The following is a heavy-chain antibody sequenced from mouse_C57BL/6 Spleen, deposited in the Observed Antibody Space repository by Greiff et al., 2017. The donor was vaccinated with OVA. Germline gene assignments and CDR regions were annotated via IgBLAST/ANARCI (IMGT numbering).Heavy chain of an antibody. V-gene: IGHV1-26*01. CDR3: ARPRLLRLRRDY. Sequence: EVQLQQSGPELVKPGASVKISCKASGYTFTDYYMNWVKQSHGKSLEWIGDINPNNGGTSYNQKFKGKATLTVDKSSSTAYMELRSLTSKDSAVYYCARPRLLRLRRDYWGQGTTLTVSA. CDR2: INPNNGGT. J-gene: IGHJ2*01. CDR1: GYTFTDYY. D-gene: IGHD3-2*02.